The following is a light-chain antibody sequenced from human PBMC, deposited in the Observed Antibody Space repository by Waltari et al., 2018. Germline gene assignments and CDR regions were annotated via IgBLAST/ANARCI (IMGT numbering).Light chain of an antibody. CDR1: NSNVGSYNL. CDR3: CSNVGSSVF. J-gene: IGLJ2*01. V-gene: IGLV2-23*03. CDR2: EGN. Sequence: QSALTQPASVSGSPGQSITISCTGFNSNVGSYNLVSWYQKHPGNAPKLLSYEGNRRPSGVSNRFSGSKSDNTASLTLSGLQAEDEADYYCCSNVGSSVFFGGGTKLTVL.